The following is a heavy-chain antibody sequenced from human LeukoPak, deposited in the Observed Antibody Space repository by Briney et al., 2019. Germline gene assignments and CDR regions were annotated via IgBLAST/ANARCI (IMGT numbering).Heavy chain of an antibody. CDR3: TRAYASGTYWTNYYYYYGMDV. J-gene: IGHJ6*02. CDR1: GFTFGDYS. D-gene: IGHD3-10*01. V-gene: IGHV3-49*04. CDR2: IRSNAYGGTT. Sequence: GGSLRLSCKASGFTFGDYSMSWVRQAPGKGLEWVGFIRSNAYGGTTEYAASVKGRFTISRDDSKTIAYLQMNRLKSEDTAVYYCTRAYASGTYWTNYYYYYGMDVWGQGTTVTVSS.